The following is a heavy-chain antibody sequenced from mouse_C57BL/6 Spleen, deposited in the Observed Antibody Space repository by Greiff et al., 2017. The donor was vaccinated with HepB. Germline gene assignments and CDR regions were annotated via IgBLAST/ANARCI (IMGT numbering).Heavy chain of an antibody. D-gene: IGHD1-1*01. CDR3: ASTTVVRSYFDY. V-gene: IGHV1-50*01. J-gene: IGHJ2*01. CDR1: GYTFTSYW. Sequence: QVQLQQPGAELVKPGASVKLSCKASGYTFTSYWMQWVKQRPGQGLEWIGEIDPSDSYTNYNQKFKGKATLTVDTSSSTAYMQLSSLTSEDSAVYYCASTTVVRSYFDYCGQGTTLTVSS. CDR2: IDPSDSYT.